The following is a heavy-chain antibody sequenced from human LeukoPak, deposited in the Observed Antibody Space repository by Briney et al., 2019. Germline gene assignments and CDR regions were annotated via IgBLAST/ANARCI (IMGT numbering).Heavy chain of an antibody. CDR3: ATVGGVSGRAFDM. Sequence: GRSLRLSCAASGFSFGSYWLHWVRQAPGKGLVWVSHIKSDGSSTSYADSVKGRFTISRDNAKNTLYLQMNSLRVEDAAVYYCATVGGVSGRAFDMWGQGTVVTVSS. CDR1: GFSFGSYW. J-gene: IGHJ3*02. D-gene: IGHD2-8*01. CDR2: IKSDGSST. V-gene: IGHV3-74*01.